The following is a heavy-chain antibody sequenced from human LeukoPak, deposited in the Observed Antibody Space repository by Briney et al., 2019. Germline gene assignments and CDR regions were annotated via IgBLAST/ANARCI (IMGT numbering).Heavy chain of an antibody. Sequence: PSETLSLTCTVSGGSISSSSYYWGWIRQPPGKGLEWIGSIYYSGSTYYNPSLKSRVTISVDTSKNQFSLKLSSVTAADTAVYYCASCDFWSGYYGCVFDYWGQGTLVTVSS. CDR3: ASCDFWSGYYGCVFDY. V-gene: IGHV4-39*07. J-gene: IGHJ4*02. D-gene: IGHD3-3*01. CDR1: GGSISSSSYY. CDR2: IYYSGST.